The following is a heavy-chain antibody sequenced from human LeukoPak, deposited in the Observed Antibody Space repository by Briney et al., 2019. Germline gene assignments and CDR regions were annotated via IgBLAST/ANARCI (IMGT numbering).Heavy chain of an antibody. Sequence: PGGSLRLSCAASGFTFSDYYMSWIRQAPGKGLEWVSYISSSSSYTNYADSVKGRFTISRDNAKNSLYLQMNSLRAEDTAVYYCARDHATVKGIVDYWGQGTLVTVSS. CDR3: ARDHATVKGIVDY. D-gene: IGHD4-17*01. V-gene: IGHV3-11*05. CDR2: ISSSSSYT. J-gene: IGHJ4*02. CDR1: GFTFSDYY.